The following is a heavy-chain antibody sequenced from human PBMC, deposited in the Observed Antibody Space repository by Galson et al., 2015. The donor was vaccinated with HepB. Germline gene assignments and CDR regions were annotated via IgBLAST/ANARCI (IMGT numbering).Heavy chain of an antibody. V-gene: IGHV1-18*04. CDR1: GYTFTTNG. CDR2: ISANSGNT. J-gene: IGHJ4*02. CDR3: ARDRDYRFDY. D-gene: IGHD4/OR15-4a*01. Sequence: SVKVSCKASGYTFTTNGISWVRQAPGQGLEWMGWISANSGNTKYAQSFQERVTLTRDTSTSTVYLELRNLRSDDTAAYYCARDRDYRFDYWGQGTLVTVSS.